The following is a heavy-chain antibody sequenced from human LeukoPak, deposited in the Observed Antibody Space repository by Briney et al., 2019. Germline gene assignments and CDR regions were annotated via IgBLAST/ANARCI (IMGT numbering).Heavy chain of an antibody. CDR2: ISGSGGST. Sequence: PEGSLRLSCAASGFTFSSYAMSWVRQAPGKGLEWVSAISGSGGSTYYADSVKGRFTISRDNSKNTLYLQMNSLRAEDTAVYYCTKESWQWLVLFDYWGQGTLVTVSS. CDR3: TKESWQWLVLFDY. CDR1: GFTFSSYA. J-gene: IGHJ4*02. D-gene: IGHD6-19*01. V-gene: IGHV3-23*01.